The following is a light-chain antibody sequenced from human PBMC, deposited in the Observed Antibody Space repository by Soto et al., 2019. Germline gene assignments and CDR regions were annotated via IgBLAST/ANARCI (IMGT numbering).Light chain of an antibody. Sequence: DVQMTQSPSSVSASIGDTVTITCRASQFISNWLAWYQQKPAKAPNLLVYDSSNLQSGVPSRFSVSGSGTDFSLTISSLQPEDFATYYCQQTEHFPHTFGQWTKLEIK. CDR1: QFISNW. J-gene: IGKJ2*01. CDR3: QQTEHFPHT. V-gene: IGKV1-12*01. CDR2: DSS.